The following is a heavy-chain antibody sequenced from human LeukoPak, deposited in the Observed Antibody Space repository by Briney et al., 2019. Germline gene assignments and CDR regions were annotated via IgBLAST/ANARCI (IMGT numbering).Heavy chain of an antibody. D-gene: IGHD3-10*01. J-gene: IGHJ5*02. V-gene: IGHV4-34*01. Sequence: SETLSLTCAVYGGSFGGYYWSWIRQPPGKGLEWIGEINHSGSTNYNPSLKSRVTISVDTSKNQFSLKLSSVTAADTAVYYCARGAYYYGSGSYYSMVANWFDPWGQGTLVTVSS. CDR1: GGSFGGYY. CDR3: ARGAYYYGSGSYYSMVANWFDP. CDR2: INHSGST.